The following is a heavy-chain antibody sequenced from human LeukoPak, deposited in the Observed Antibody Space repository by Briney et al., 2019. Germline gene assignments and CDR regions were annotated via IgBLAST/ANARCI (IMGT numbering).Heavy chain of an antibody. CDR2: ISSSGSAI. J-gene: IGHJ1*01. Sequence: GGSLRLSCAASGFTFSSYEMNWVRQAPGKGLEGVSYISSSGSAIYYADSVKGRFTISRDNAKNSLYLQMNSLRAEDTAVYYCARTYYQYFEHWGQGTLVTVSS. V-gene: IGHV3-48*03. CDR3: ARTYYQYFEH. D-gene: IGHD3-22*01. CDR1: GFTFSSYE.